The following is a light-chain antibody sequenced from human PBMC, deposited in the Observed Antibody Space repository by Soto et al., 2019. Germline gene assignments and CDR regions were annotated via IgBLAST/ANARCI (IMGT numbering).Light chain of an antibody. CDR3: SSYTTGRSLPWV. V-gene: IGLV2-14*01. CDR1: TNDIGTYEY. Sequence: QSVLTQPPSLSGAPGQRITISCTGSTNDIGTYEYVSWHQHHPGKAPKLVIFGVNDRPSGISDRFSGSKSGNTASLTISGLQLEDEAVYYCSSYTTGRSLPWVFGTGTQLTVL. J-gene: IGLJ1*01. CDR2: GVN.